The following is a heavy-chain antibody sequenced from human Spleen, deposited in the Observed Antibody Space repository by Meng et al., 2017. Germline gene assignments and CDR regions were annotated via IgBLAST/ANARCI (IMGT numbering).Heavy chain of an antibody. Sequence: QEVGPGLLKPSETLALTCVVSGGSFSDYYWSWIRQPPGKGLEWIGEINHSGSTNYNPSLESRATISVDTSQNNLSLKLSSVTAADSAVYYCARGPTTMAHDFDYWGQGTLVTVSS. CDR1: GGSFSDYY. V-gene: IGHV4-34*01. CDR2: INHSGST. D-gene: IGHD4-11*01. CDR3: ARGPTTMAHDFDY. J-gene: IGHJ4*02.